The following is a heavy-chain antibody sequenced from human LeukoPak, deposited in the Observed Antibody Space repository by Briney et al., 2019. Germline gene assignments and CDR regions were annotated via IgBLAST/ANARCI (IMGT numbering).Heavy chain of an antibody. D-gene: IGHD5-12*01. V-gene: IGHV3-33*01. CDR3: ARDGSSGYDFYFDY. Sequence: GGSLRLSCAASGFTFXSYXXHWVXQAPGXXLEWXAVIWYDGSNKYYADSVKGRFTISRDNSKNTLYLQMNSLRAEDTAVYYCARDGSSGYDFYFDYWGQGSLVTVSS. J-gene: IGHJ4*02. CDR1: GFTFXSYX. CDR2: IWYDGSNK.